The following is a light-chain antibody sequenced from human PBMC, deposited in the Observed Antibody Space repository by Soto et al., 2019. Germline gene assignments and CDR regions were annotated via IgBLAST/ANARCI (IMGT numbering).Light chain of an antibody. CDR2: GAS. V-gene: IGKV3-20*01. CDR3: QQYGSSPNT. Sequence: EIVLTQSPGTLSLSPGERATLSCRASQSVSSNYLAWYQQKPGLAPRLLIYGASSRATGIPDRFSGSGSGTDFTLNISRLEPEDFAVYYCQQYGSSPNTFGQGTKLEIK. J-gene: IGKJ2*01. CDR1: QSVSSNY.